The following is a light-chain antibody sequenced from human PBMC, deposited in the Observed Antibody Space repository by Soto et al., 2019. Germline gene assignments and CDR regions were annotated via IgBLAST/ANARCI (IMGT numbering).Light chain of an antibody. CDR1: ISDVGSYNL. J-gene: IGLJ1*01. CDR3: CSYAGSYKV. Sequence: QSVLTQPASVSGPPGQSIVISCTGTISDVGSYNLVSWYQQYPGKAPKVIIFEGSKRPSGVPDRFSGSKSGNTASLTISGLQAEDEADYYCCSYAGSYKVFGTGTKVTVL. CDR2: EGS. V-gene: IGLV2-23*01.